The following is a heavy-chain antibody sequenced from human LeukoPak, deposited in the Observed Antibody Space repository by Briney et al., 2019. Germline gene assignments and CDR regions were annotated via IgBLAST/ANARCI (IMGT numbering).Heavy chain of an antibody. D-gene: IGHD3-22*01. CDR1: GFTFSSYW. CDR3: VKRAEDSSGYYLYYFDY. CDR2: ISAATGTT. V-gene: IGHV3-23*01. Sequence: QAGGSLRLSCAASGFTFSSYWMHWVRQAPGKGLEWVSSISAATGTTYYAGSVRGRFSISRDNSQNTLYLQMNSLRAEDTAVYYCVKRAEDSSGYYLYYFDYWGQGTLVTVSS. J-gene: IGHJ4*02.